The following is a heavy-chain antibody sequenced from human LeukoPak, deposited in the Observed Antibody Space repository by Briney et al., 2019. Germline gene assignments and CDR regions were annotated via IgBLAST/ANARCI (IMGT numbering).Heavy chain of an antibody. CDR2: ISWHSGSI. V-gene: IGHV3-9*01. CDR3: AKGRYNWNEGPFDY. Sequence: GRSLRLSCAASGFTFDDYAMHWVRQAPGKGLEWVSGISWHSGSIGYADSVKGRFTISRDNAKNSLYLQMNSLRAEDTALYYCAKGRYNWNEGPFDYWGQGTLVTVSS. J-gene: IGHJ4*02. D-gene: IGHD1-20*01. CDR1: GFTFDDYA.